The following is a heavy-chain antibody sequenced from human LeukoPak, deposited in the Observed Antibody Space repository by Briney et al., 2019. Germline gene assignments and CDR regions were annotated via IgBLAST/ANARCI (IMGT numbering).Heavy chain of an antibody. J-gene: IGHJ4*02. V-gene: IGHV1-18*01. CDR3: AREYSYGYYFDY. CDR1: GYTFTSYG. Sequence: ASVKVSCKASGYTFTSYGISWVRQATGQGLEWMGWISAYNGNTNYAQKLQGRVTMTTDTSTSTAYMELRSLRSDDTAVYYCAREYSYGYYFDYWGQGTLLTVSS. CDR2: ISAYNGNT. D-gene: IGHD5-18*01.